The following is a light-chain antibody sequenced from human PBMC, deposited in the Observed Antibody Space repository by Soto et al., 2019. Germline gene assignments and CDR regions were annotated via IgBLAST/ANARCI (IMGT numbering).Light chain of an antibody. V-gene: IGKV3-20*01. CDR1: QSISSSY. J-gene: IGKJ2*01. Sequence: EIVVTQSPGTLSLSPGERATLSCRASQSISSSYLAWYQQKPGQAPRLLIYAASSRATGIPDRFSGSGSGTDFTRTISRLEPEDFAVYYCQQYGSSSYTFGQGTQLEIK. CDR2: AAS. CDR3: QQYGSSSYT.